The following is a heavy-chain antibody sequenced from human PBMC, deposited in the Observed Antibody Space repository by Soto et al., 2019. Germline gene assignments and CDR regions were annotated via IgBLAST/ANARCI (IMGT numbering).Heavy chain of an antibody. J-gene: IGHJ4*02. CDR3: ARTCDYGDAY. Sequence: VGSLRLSCAASGFTFSSYAMSWVRQAPGKGLEWVSAISGSGGSTYYADSVKGRFTISRDNSKNTLYLQMNSLRAEDTAVYYCARTCDYGDAYWGQGTLVTVSS. CDR1: GFTFSSYA. V-gene: IGHV3-23*01. D-gene: IGHD4-17*01. CDR2: ISGSGGST.